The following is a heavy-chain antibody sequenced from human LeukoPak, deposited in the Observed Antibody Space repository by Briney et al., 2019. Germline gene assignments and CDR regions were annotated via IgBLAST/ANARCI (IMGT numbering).Heavy chain of an antibody. D-gene: IGHD1-1*01. V-gene: IGHV4-59*01. CDR1: GGSISSYY. J-gene: IGHJ4*02. CDR2: IYYSGST. CDR3: ARARARVHGLDY. Sequence: SETLSLACTVSGGSISSYYWSWIRQPPGKGLEWIGYIYYSGSTNYNPSLKSRVTISVATSKNQFSLKLSSVTAADTAVYYCARARARVHGLDYWGQGTLVTVSS.